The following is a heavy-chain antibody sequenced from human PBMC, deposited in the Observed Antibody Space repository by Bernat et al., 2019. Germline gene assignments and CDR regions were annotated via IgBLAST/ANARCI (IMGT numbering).Heavy chain of an antibody. CDR2: IIPIFGTA. Sequence: QVQLVQSGAEVKKPGSSVKVSCKASGGTFSSYAISWVRQAPGQGLEWMGVIIPIFGTANYAQKFQGRVTITADESTSTAYMELSSLRSEDTAVYYCARRSPLRYFDPNAFDIWGQGTMVTVSS. CDR3: ARRSPLRYFDPNAFDI. CDR1: GGTFSSYA. V-gene: IGHV1-69*01. J-gene: IGHJ3*02. D-gene: IGHD3-9*01.